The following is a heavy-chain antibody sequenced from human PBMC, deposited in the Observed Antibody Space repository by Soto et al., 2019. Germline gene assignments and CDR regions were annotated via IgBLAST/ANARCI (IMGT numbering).Heavy chain of an antibody. CDR2: ISWDGGST. CDR1: GFTFDDYT. CDR3: AKDPFGGYCSGGSCQRYFQH. V-gene: IGHV3-43*01. J-gene: IGHJ1*01. D-gene: IGHD2-15*01. Sequence: GGSLRLSCAASGFTFDDYTMHWVRQAPGKGLEWVSLISWDGGSTYYADSVKGRFTISRDNSKNSLYLQMNSLRTEDTALYYCAKDPFGGYCSGGSCQRYFQHWGQGTLVTVSS.